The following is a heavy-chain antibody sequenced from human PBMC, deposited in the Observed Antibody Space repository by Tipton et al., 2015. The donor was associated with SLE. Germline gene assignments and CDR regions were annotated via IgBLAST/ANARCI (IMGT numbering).Heavy chain of an antibody. CDR1: GGSISSSNW. V-gene: IGHV4-4*02. CDR3: ARRNSGYDREDWYFDL. Sequence: TLSLTCAVSGGSISSSNWWSWVRQPPGKGLEWIGKIYHSGSTNYNPSLKSRVTISVDKSISTAYLQWSSLKASDTAMYYCARRNSGYDREDWYFDLWGRGTLVTVSS. D-gene: IGHD5-12*01. J-gene: IGHJ2*01. CDR2: IYHSGST.